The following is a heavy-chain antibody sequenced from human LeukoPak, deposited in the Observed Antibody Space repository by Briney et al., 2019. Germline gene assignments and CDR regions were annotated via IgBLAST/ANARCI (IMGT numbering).Heavy chain of an antibody. CDR1: GYTFTTYG. J-gene: IGHJ3*01. CDR3: ARSYQPLLAHETFDV. D-gene: IGHD1-14*01. CDR2: ISAYNGDT. V-gene: IGHV1-18*01. Sequence: GASVKVSCKASGYTFTTYGINWLRQAPGQGLEWMGWISAYNGDTNYAQKFLHRLTMTTDTFTTTDYMELRSLRSDDTAVYYCARSYQPLLAHETFDVWGQGTMVTVSS.